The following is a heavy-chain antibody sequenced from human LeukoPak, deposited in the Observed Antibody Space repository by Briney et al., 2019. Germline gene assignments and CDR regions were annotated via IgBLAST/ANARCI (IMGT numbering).Heavy chain of an antibody. V-gene: IGHV3-48*03. D-gene: IGHD1-1*01. J-gene: IGHJ4*02. CDR1: GFTFSSYE. CDR3: ATETGTTESFDY. CDR2: ISSSGSTI. Sequence: GGSLRLSCAASGFTFSSYEMNWVRQAPGKGLEWVSYISSSGSTIHYADSVKGRFTISRDNAKNSLYLQMNSLRAEDTAVYYCATETGTTESFDYWGQGTLVTVSS.